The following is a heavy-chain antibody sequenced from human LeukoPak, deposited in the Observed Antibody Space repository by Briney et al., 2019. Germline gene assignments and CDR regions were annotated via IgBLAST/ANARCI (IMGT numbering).Heavy chain of an antibody. CDR1: GFTFSAIP. D-gene: IGHD3-16*01. Sequence: GGSLRLSCAASGFTFSAIPMTWVRQAPGKGLKWMANIKPDGSETHYVDSVNGRFTISRDNANNSLFLQMNSLRANDTAIYYYARSGGAHNHWGQGSMVTVSS. J-gene: IGHJ4*02. CDR3: ARSGGAHNH. V-gene: IGHV3-7*03. CDR2: IKPDGSET.